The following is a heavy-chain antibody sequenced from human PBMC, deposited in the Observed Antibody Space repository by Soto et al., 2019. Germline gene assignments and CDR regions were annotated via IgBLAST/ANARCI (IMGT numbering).Heavy chain of an antibody. CDR3: LKIEVAVRGNRVYYYYGMDV. CDR2: LSGSDDST. CDR1: GFTFNNYA. J-gene: IGHJ6*02. V-gene: IGHV3-23*01. D-gene: IGHD3-22*01. Sequence: SGGSLRLSCAASGFTFNNYAMSWVRQAPGKGLEWVSLLSGSDDSTYYADSVKGRFTMSSDSSKTTLYLHMNSLRAEDTAVYYCLKIEVAVRGNRVYYYYGMDVWGQGNTVTVSS.